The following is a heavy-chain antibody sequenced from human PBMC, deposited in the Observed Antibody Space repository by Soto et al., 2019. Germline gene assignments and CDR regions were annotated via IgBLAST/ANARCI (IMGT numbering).Heavy chain of an antibody. Sequence: QVQLVESGGGVVQPGRSLRLSCAASGFTFRTYGMHWVRQAPGKGLEWLAVISNNGINKYYADSVKGRFTISRDNSRDTQFLQMNSLRGEDTAIYYCAKVIRADSTSSNFYYYSGLDVWGQGTTVTVSS. J-gene: IGHJ6*02. CDR3: AKVIRADSTSSNFYYYSGLDV. CDR1: GFTFRTYG. V-gene: IGHV3-30*18. D-gene: IGHD6-6*01. CDR2: ISNNGINK.